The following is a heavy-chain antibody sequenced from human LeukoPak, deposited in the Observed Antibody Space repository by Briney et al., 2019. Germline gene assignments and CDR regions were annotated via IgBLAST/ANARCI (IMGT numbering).Heavy chain of an antibody. V-gene: IGHV3-23*01. CDR3: AKSQGSGYYNYFGY. CDR2: FTASGGNT. CDR1: GFTFSSYT. J-gene: IGHJ4*02. Sequence: GGSLRLSCAASGFTFSSYTMSWVRQAPGKGLEWVSVFTASGGNTYYADSVKGRFTISRDNSKNTLDLQMNSLRAEDTAVYYCAKSQGSGYYNYFGYWGQGTLVTVSS. D-gene: IGHD3-22*01.